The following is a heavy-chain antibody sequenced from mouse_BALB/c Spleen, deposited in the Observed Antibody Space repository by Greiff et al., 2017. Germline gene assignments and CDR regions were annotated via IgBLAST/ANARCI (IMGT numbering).Heavy chain of an antibody. CDR1: GFNIKDTY. J-gene: IGHJ4*01. CDR2: IDPANGNT. CDR3: ARFFYLYAMDY. V-gene: IGHV14-3*02. Sequence: EVQLQQSGAELVKPGASVKLSCTASGFNIKDTYMHWVKQRPEQGLEWIGRIDPANGNTKYDPKFQGKATITADTSSNTAYLQLSSLTSEDTAVYYCARFFYLYAMDYWGQGTSVTVSS. D-gene: IGHD5-5*01.